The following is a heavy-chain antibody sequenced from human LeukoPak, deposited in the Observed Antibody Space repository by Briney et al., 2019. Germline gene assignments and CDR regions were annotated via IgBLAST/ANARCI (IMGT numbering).Heavy chain of an antibody. CDR2: INPSGGST. CDR1: GYTFTSYY. D-gene: IGHD2-15*01. J-gene: IGHJ6*03. V-gene: IGHV1-46*01. Sequence: ASVKVSCKASGYTFTSYYMHWARQAPGQGLEWMGIINPSGGSTSYAQKFQGRVTMTRDMSTSTVYMELSSLRSEDTAVYYCARSGGYCSGGSCYTYMDVWGKGATVTISS. CDR3: ARSGGYCSGGSCYTYMDV.